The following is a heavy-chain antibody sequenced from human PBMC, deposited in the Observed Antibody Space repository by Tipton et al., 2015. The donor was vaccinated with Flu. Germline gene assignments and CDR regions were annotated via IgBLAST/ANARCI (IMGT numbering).Heavy chain of an antibody. CDR3: ARVIPEFVAGLSY. Sequence: SLRLSCAASGFTFSRYAMSWVRQAPGKGLEWVSAVSGGGGTRYFADSVKGRFTISRDNIRNTLFLQMNSLRAEDTAIYYCARVIPEFVAGLSYWGQGTLVSVSS. D-gene: IGHD6-19*01. CDR1: GFTFSRYA. CDR2: VSGGGGTR. V-gene: IGHV3-23*01. J-gene: IGHJ4*02.